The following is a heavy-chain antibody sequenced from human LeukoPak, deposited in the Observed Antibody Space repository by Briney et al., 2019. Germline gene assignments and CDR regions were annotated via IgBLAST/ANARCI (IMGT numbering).Heavy chain of an antibody. CDR1: GYTFTSYG. V-gene: IGHV1-18*01. CDR2: ISAYNGNT. D-gene: IGHD3-22*01. CDR3: ARVEGYYDSSGYYYVDGYYYYGMGV. Sequence: ASVKVSCKASGYTFTSYGISWVRQAPGQGLEWMGWISAYNGNTNYAQKLQGGVTMTTDTSTSTAYMELRSLRSDDTAVYYCARVEGYYDSSGYYYVDGYYYYGMGVWGQGTTVTVSS. J-gene: IGHJ6*02.